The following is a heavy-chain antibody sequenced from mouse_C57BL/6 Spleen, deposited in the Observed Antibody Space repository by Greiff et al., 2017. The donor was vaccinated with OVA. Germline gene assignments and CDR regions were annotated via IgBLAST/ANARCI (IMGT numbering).Heavy chain of an antibody. CDR2: IDPSDSDT. J-gene: IGHJ4*01. Sequence: VQLQQPGAELVRPGSSVKLSCKASGYTFTSYWMHWVKQRPIQGLEWIGNIDPSDSDTHYNQKFKDKATLTVDKSSSTAYMQLSSLTSEDSAVYDCARALDGYYAMDYWGQGTSVTVSS. V-gene: IGHV1-52*01. CDR3: ARALDGYYAMDY. D-gene: IGHD2-3*01. CDR1: GYTFTSYW.